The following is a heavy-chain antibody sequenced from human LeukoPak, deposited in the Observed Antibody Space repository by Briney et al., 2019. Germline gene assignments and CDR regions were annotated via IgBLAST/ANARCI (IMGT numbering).Heavy chain of an antibody. CDR2: IYYSGRT. CDR1: GDSVTISDSY. V-gene: IGHV4-39*01. J-gene: IGHJ1*01. Sequence: SETLSLTCSVSGDSVTISDSYWDWIRQPPGKGLEWIGTIYYSGRTYYSPSLKSRVTMSVDPSNNQFSLNLRSVTAADTAVYYCARRRYYDGSGYLGWGQGTLLSVSS. CDR3: ARRRYYDGSGYLG. D-gene: IGHD3-22*01.